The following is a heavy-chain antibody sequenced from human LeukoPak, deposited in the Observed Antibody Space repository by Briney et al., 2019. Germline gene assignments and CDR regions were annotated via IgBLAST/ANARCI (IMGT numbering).Heavy chain of an antibody. V-gene: IGHV4-61*01. D-gene: IGHD2-8*01. Sequence: SETLSLTCTVSGGSISSGSYYWSWIRQPPGKGLEWIGYIYYSGSTNYNPSLKSRVTISVDTSKNQFSLKLSSVTAADTAVYYCARDHNDYGMDVWGQGTTVTVSS. CDR1: GGSISSGSYY. CDR3: ARDHNDYGMDV. CDR2: IYYSGST. J-gene: IGHJ6*02.